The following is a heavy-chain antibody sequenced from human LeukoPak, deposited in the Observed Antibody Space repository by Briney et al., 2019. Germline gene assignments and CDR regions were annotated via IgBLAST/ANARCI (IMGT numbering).Heavy chain of an antibody. CDR1: GFTFSSYA. D-gene: IGHD3-22*01. J-gene: IGHJ4*02. V-gene: IGHV3-23*01. CDR2: ISGSGGGT. Sequence: GGSLRLSCAASGFTFSSYAMSWVRQAPGKGLVWVSGISGSGGGTYYADSVKGRFTISRDNSKNTLYLQMNSLRAEDTAVYYCAKALSGYYYFPFDYWGQGTLVTVSS. CDR3: AKALSGYYYFPFDY.